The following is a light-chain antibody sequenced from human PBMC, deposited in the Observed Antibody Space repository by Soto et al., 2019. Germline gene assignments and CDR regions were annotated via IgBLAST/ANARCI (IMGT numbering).Light chain of an antibody. CDR1: QSISTW. V-gene: IGKV1-5*03. J-gene: IGKJ2*01. Sequence: DIQMTQSPSTLSASVGDRVTITCRASQSISTWLAWYQLKPGKARKLLMYRAADLESGVPSRFRGSGSGTEFTLTISSLRLDDFATYHCQQYDSFPYTFGPGTKLDI. CDR3: QQYDSFPYT. CDR2: RAA.